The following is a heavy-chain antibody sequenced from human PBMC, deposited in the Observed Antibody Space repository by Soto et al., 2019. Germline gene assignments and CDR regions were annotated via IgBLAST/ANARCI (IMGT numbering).Heavy chain of an antibody. CDR3: ARDRAGYYSHFVY. CDR2: IMPFFGSG. CDR1: RGTFTNYA. J-gene: IGHJ4*02. V-gene: IGHV1-69*01. Sequence: QVYLVQSGAEVKKPGSSVKVSCKALRGTFTNYAFSWVRQAPGQGLEWMGGIMPFFGSGNYAHKFQGRINITADESTSSVYLELTSLRSEDTAVYYCARDRAGYYSHFVYWGQGTLVTVSS. D-gene: IGHD3-22*01.